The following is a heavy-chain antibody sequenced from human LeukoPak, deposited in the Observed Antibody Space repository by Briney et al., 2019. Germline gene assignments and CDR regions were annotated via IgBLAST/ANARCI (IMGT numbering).Heavy chain of an antibody. CDR3: AKDQQLVPYYYYMDV. J-gene: IGHJ6*03. CDR2: IYSGGST. V-gene: IGHV3-66*02. CDR1: GFTVSSNY. D-gene: IGHD6-13*01. Sequence: GGSLRLSCAASGFTVSSNYMSWVRQAPGKGLEWVSVIYSGGSTYYADSVKGRFTISRDNSKNTLFLQMNSLRAEDTAVYYCAKDQQLVPYYYYMDVWGKGTTVTISS.